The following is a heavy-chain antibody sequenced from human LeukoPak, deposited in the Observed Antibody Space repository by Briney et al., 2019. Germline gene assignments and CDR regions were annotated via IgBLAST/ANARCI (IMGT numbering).Heavy chain of an antibody. CDR1: GGTFSSYT. V-gene: IGHV1-69*04. Sequence: ASVKVSCKASGGTFSSYTISWVRQAPGQGLEWMGRIIPILGIANYAQKFQGRVTITADKSTGTAYMELSSLRSEDTAVYYCARERYYDSSGHFHFDYWGQGTLVTVSS. J-gene: IGHJ4*02. CDR2: IIPILGIA. CDR3: ARERYYDSSGHFHFDY. D-gene: IGHD3-22*01.